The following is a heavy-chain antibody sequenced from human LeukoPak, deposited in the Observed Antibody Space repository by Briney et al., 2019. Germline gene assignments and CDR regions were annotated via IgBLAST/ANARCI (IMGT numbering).Heavy chain of an antibody. D-gene: IGHD6-19*01. CDR2: IKQDGSEK. Sequence: GGSLRLSCAASGFTFSSYWMSWVRQAPGKGLEWVANIKQDGSEKYYVGSVKGRFTISRDNAKNSLYLQMNSLRAEDTAVYYCARAKGIAVAGYFDYWGQGTLVTVSS. J-gene: IGHJ4*02. V-gene: IGHV3-7*01. CDR3: ARAKGIAVAGYFDY. CDR1: GFTFSSYW.